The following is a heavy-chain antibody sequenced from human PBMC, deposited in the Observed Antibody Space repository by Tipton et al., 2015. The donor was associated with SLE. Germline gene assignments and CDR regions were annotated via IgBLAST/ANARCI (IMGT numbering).Heavy chain of an antibody. CDR3: ARLGGYSTYFDY. V-gene: IGHV4-4*07. J-gene: IGHJ4*02. D-gene: IGHD4-11*01. CDR1: GGSISSYF. Sequence: TLSLTCTVSGGSISSYFWSWIRQPAGKGLEWIGRIYTSGSTNYNPSLKSRVTMSVDTSKNQFSLKLSSVTAADTAVYYGARLGGYSTYFDYWGQGTLVTVSS. CDR2: IYTSGST.